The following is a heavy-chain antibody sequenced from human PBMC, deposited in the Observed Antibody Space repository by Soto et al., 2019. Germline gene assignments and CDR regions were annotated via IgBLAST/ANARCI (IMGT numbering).Heavy chain of an antibody. CDR1: GFAFSSYS. J-gene: IGHJ3*02. CDR2: ISSSSTTI. Sequence: GSLRLSCAASGFAFSSYSMNWVRQAPGKGLEWVSYISSSSTTIYYADSVKGRFTISRDNAKNSLYLQMNSLRDEDTAVYYCARGIVSGRGAFDIWGQGTMVTVSS. CDR3: ARGIVSGRGAFDI. V-gene: IGHV3-48*02. D-gene: IGHD1-26*01.